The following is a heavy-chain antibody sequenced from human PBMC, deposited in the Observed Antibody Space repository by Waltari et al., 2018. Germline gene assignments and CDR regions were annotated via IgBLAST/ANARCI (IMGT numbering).Heavy chain of an antibody. Sequence: EVQLLESGGGLVQPGGSLRLSCAASGFTFSSYAMSWVRQAPGKGLEWVSVIYSGCSTYYADSVKARFTISRDNSKNTLYPQMNSLRAEDTAVYYCAKEDSSSIRRWGQGTLVTVSS. J-gene: IGHJ4*02. CDR2: IYSGCST. CDR3: AKEDSSSIRR. CDR1: GFTFSSYA. D-gene: IGHD6-6*01. V-gene: IGHV3-23*03.